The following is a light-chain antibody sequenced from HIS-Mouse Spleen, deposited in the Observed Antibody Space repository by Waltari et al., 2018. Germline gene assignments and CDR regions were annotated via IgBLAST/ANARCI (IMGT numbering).Light chain of an antibody. CDR2: QDS. CDR3: QAWDSSNVV. CDR1: HLGAKY. Sequence: SYELTQPPSVSVSPGQTASIPCSGDHLGAKYACWYQQKPGQSPVLVIYQDSKRPSGIPERFSGSNSGNTATLTISGTQAMDEADYYCQAWDSSNVVFGGGTKLTVL. J-gene: IGLJ2*01. V-gene: IGLV3-1*01.